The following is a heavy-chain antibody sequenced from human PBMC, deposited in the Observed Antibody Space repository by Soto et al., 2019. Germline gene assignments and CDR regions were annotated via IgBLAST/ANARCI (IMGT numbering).Heavy chain of an antibody. CDR1: GFTVSSNY. Sequence: GGSLRLSCAASGFTVSSNYMSWVRQAPGKGLEWVSVIYSGGSTYYADSVKGRFTISRDNSKNTLYLQMNSLRAEDTAVYYCAREGSDYVFRRDYYYGMDVWGQGTTVTVSS. J-gene: IGHJ6*02. V-gene: IGHV3-53*01. D-gene: IGHD3-16*01. CDR2: IYSGGST. CDR3: AREGSDYVFRRDYYYGMDV.